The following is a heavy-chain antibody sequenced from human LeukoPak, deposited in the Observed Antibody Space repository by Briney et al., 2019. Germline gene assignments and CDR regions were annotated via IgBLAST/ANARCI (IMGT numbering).Heavy chain of an antibody. D-gene: IGHD4-23*01. CDR1: GGTFSSYA. Sequence: VKVSCKASGGTFSSYAISWVRQAPGQGLEWMGRIIPIFGIANYAQKFQGRVTITADKSTGTAYMELSSLRSEDTAVYYCAREGYGGNAYFYYYGMDVWGQGTTVTVSS. CDR2: IIPIFGIA. J-gene: IGHJ6*02. V-gene: IGHV1-69*04. CDR3: AREGYGGNAYFYYYGMDV.